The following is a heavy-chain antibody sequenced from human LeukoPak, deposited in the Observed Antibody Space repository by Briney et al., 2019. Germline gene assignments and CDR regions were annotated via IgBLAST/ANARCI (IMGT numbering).Heavy chain of an antibody. Sequence: SETLSLTCTVSGGSISSGGYYWSWIRQHPGKGLEWIGYIYYSGSTYYNPSLKSRVTISVDTSKNQFSLKLSSVTAADTAVYYCARDRGDYSSSLSHWGQGTLVTVSS. V-gene: IGHV4-31*03. J-gene: IGHJ4*02. CDR2: IYYSGST. D-gene: IGHD6-6*01. CDR1: GGSISSGGYY. CDR3: ARDRGDYSSSLSH.